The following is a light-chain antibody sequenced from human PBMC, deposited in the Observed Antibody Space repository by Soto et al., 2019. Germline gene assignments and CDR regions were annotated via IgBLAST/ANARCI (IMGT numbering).Light chain of an antibody. J-gene: IGKJ4*01. V-gene: IGKV1-39*01. CDR1: QSISRY. CDR3: QQTYTTPLT. Sequence: DIQMTQSPSSLSASVGDRVTITCRASQSISRYLNWYQQCPGKAPKLLIYAASSLQSGVPSRFNGSGSGTDFPLPISGLQPEDFATYYCQQTYTTPLTFGGGTKVEIQ. CDR2: AAS.